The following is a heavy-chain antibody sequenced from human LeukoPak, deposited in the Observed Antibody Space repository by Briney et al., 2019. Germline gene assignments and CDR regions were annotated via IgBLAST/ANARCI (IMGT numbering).Heavy chain of an antibody. CDR2: ISSSGSTI. V-gene: IGHV3-48*03. J-gene: IGHJ4*02. CDR1: GFTFSSYE. D-gene: IGHD6-13*01. Sequence: GGSLRLSCAASGFTFSSYEMNWVRQAPGKGLEWVSYISSSGSTIYYADSVKGRFTISRDNAKNSLYLQMNSLRAEDTAVYYCARVGSSSWRINDYWGQGTLVTVSS. CDR3: ARVGSSSWRINDY.